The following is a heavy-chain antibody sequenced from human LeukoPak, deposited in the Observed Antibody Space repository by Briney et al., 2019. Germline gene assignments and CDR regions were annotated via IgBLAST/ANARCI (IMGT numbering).Heavy chain of an antibody. Sequence: GGSLRLSCAASGFTFSVFYMSWIRQAPGKGLEWVSYISGSGTTIYYADSVQGRFTISRDNAKNSLYLQINSLRAEDTAVYYCARDPSPILTMGYMDVWGKGTTVSVSS. D-gene: IGHD3-9*01. CDR3: ARDPSPILTMGYMDV. CDR1: GFTFSVFY. CDR2: ISGSGTTI. V-gene: IGHV3-11*01. J-gene: IGHJ6*03.